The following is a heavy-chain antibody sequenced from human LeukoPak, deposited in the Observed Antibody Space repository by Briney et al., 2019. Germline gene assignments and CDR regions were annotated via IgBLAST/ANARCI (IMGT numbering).Heavy chain of an antibody. Sequence: PGGSLRLSCAASGFTVSSNYMSWVRQAPGKGLEWVSVIYSGGSTYYADSVKGRFTISRDNSKNTLYLQMNGLRAEDTAVYYCAREIWELRYFDYWGQGTLVTVSS. J-gene: IGHJ4*02. D-gene: IGHD1-26*01. CDR3: AREIWELRYFDY. CDR2: IYSGGST. CDR1: GFTVSSNY. V-gene: IGHV3-53*01.